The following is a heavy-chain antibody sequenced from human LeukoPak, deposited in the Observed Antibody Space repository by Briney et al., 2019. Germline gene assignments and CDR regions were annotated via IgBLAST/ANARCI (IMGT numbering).Heavy chain of an antibody. CDR3: AKCYDILTGYYPDDAFDI. Sequence: GGSLRLSCAASGFSFDDYAMRWVRQAPGKGLEWVAGISWNSGSMDYVDSVKGRFTISRDNAKNSVYLQMNNVRAEDTAFYYCAKCYDILTGYYPDDAFDIWGQGTMVTVSS. J-gene: IGHJ3*02. D-gene: IGHD3-9*01. CDR1: GFSFDDYA. CDR2: ISWNSGSM. V-gene: IGHV3-9*01.